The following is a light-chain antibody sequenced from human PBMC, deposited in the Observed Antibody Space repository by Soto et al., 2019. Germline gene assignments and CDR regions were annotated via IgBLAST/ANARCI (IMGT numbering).Light chain of an antibody. Sequence: QSFLTQPPSVSGAPGQRVTISCTGSSSNIGAGYDVHWYQQLPGTAPKLVIYGTTNRPSGVPDRFSGSKSGTSASLAITGLQAEDEADYYCQSYDGTLSGSYVFGIGTKVTV. CDR3: QSYDGTLSGSYV. J-gene: IGLJ1*01. CDR2: GTT. CDR1: SSNIGAGYD. V-gene: IGLV1-40*01.